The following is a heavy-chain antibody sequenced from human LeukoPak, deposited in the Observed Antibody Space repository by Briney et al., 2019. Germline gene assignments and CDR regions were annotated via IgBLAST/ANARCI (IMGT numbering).Heavy chain of an antibody. CDR3: AKGLGVGYYYYMDV. J-gene: IGHJ6*03. Sequence: ASVKVSCKASGYTFTSYGISWVRQAPGQGLEWMGWISAYNGNTNYAQKLQGRVTMTTDASTSTAYMELRSLRSDDTAVYYCAKGLGVGYYYYMDVWGKGTTVTVSS. V-gene: IGHV1-18*01. CDR1: GYTFTSYG. CDR2: ISAYNGNT.